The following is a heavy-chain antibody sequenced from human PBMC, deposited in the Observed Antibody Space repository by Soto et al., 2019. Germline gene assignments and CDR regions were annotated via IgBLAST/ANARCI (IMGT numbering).Heavy chain of an antibody. CDR1: GFTFDDYA. J-gene: IGHJ4*02. CDR2: ISWNSGNL. V-gene: IGHV3-9*01. Sequence: EVQLVESGGGLVQPGRSLRLSCAASGFTFDDYAMHWVRQGPGKGLEWVSSISWNSGNLGYADSVKGRFTISRDNAKNALYLQMNSLRGEGTALFYCAKGASTTVFAFNDYWGQGTLVTVSS. CDR3: AKGASTTVFAFNDY. D-gene: IGHD4-17*01.